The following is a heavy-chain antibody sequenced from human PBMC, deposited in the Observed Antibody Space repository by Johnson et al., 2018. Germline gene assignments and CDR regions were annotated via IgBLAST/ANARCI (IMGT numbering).Heavy chain of an antibody. CDR2: IRSKAYGGTT. D-gene: IGHD1-26*01. Sequence: VQLVQSGGGLVQPGRSXRLSCTASGLTFGDYAMSWFRQAPGKGLEWVGFIRSKAYGGTTEYAAAVKGRFTISRDDSKSIGDLQMNSLRAEDTAVYYSAKDRSRIVGAPDFQYWGQGTLVTVSS. J-gene: IGHJ1*01. V-gene: IGHV3-49*03. CDR3: AKDRSRIVGAPDFQY. CDR1: GLTFGDYA.